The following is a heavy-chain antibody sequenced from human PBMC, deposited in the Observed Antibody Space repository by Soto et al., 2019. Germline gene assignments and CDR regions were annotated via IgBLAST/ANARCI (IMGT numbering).Heavy chain of an antibody. CDR2: INQDGSDK. CDR3: CRGSGSIDS. V-gene: IGHV3-7*01. CDR1: GFTFNKYW. Sequence: PGGSLRLSCAASGFTFNKYWMAWVRQAPGKGLECVANINQDGSDKYYVDSVKGRFTISRDNTKNSLYLQMNSLRGEDTAVYYCCRGSGSIDSRGQGTLVTVSS. J-gene: IGHJ4*02.